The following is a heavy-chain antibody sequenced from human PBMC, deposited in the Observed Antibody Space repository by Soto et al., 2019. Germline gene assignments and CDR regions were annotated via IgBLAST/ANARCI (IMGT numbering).Heavy chain of an antibody. CDR1: GGSSTNGYYY. D-gene: IGHD1-1*01. Sequence: QVQLQESGPGLVRPSQTLSLTCTVSGGSSTNGYYYCNWIRQHTGKGLDGIGYINYRGTTFYNPSLKSRVFISVETSKTQLSLNLSSVTAYDTAVYFCARGERGEAPYWGHGTLVTVSS. CDR3: ARGERGEAPY. CDR2: INYRGTT. V-gene: IGHV4-31*03. J-gene: IGHJ4*01.